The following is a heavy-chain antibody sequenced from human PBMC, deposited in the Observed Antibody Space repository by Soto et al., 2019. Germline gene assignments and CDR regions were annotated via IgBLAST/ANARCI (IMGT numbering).Heavy chain of an antibody. CDR3: AKDPKAAAGRYYYYYYGMDV. D-gene: IGHD6-13*01. CDR2: ISYDGSNK. J-gene: IGHJ6*02. V-gene: IGHV3-30*18. CDR1: EFTFSSYG. Sequence: ESGGGVVQPGRSLRLSCAASEFTFSSYGMHWVRQAPGKGLEWVAVISYDGSNKYYADSVKGRFTISRDNSKNTLYLQMNSLRAEDTAVYYCAKDPKAAAGRYYYYYYGMDVWGQGTTVTVSS.